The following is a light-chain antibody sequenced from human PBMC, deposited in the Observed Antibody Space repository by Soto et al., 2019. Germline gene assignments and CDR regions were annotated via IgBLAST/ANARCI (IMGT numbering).Light chain of an antibody. CDR2: AAS. CDR1: QSISSY. CDR3: QQRYSTPPT. Sequence: DIQMTQSPSSLSASVGDRVTITCRASQSISSYLNWYQQKPGKAPKLLIYAASSLQSGVPSRFSGSGSGTDCSLTISSLEPQDFATYYCQQRYSTPPTFGQGTKVEIK. V-gene: IGKV1-39*01. J-gene: IGKJ1*01.